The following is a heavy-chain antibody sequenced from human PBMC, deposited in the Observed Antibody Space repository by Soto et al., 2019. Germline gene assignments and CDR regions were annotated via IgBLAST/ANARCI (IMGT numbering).Heavy chain of an antibody. D-gene: IGHD3-3*01. J-gene: IGHJ6*02. CDR1: GYTFTSYG. CDR2: ISAYNGNT. Sequence: WASVKVSCKASGYTFTSYGISWVRQAPGQGLEWMGWISAYNGNTNYAQKLQGRVTMTTDTSTSTAYMELRSLRSDDTAVYYCARERSITIFGVVIGVDALYYYGMDVWGQGTTVTVSS. V-gene: IGHV1-18*04. CDR3: ARERSITIFGVVIGVDALYYYGMDV.